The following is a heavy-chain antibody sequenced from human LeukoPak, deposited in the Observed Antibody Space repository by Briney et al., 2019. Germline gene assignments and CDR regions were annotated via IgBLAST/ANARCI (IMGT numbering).Heavy chain of an antibody. CDR1: GFTVSSNY. V-gene: IGHV3-11*04. D-gene: IGHD2-21*02. CDR3: ARGRRDCSGDCYVAFDI. J-gene: IGHJ3*02. CDR2: ISSSGSTI. Sequence: GGSLRLSCAASGFTVSSNYMSWIRQAPGKGLEWVSYISSSGSTIYYADSVKGRFTISRDNAKTSLYLQMNSLRAEDTAMYYCARGRRDCSGDCYVAFDIWGQGTMVTVSS.